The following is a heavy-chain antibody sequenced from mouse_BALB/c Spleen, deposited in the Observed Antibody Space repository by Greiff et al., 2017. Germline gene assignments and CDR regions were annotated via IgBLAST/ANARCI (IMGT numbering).Heavy chain of an antibody. V-gene: IGHV2-6-7*01. Sequence: VQVVESGPGLVAPSQSLSITCTVSGFSLTGYGVNWVRQPPGKGLEWLGMIWGDGSSDYNSALKSRLSISNDNSKSQVFLKMNSLQTDDTARYYCARNGSSPWFAYWGQGTLVTVSA. CDR1: GFSLTGYG. CDR2: IWGDGSS. J-gene: IGHJ3*01. CDR3: ARNGSSPWFAY. D-gene: IGHD1-1*01.